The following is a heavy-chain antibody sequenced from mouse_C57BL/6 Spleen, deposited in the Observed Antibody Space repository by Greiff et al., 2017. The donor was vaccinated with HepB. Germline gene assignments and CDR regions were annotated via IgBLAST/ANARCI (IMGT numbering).Heavy chain of an antibody. D-gene: IGHD1-1*01. CDR1: GYTFTSYW. Sequence: QVQLQQPGAELVRPGSSVKLSCKASGYTFTSYWMHWVKQRPIQGLEGIGNIDPSDSETHYNQKFKDKATLTVDKSSSTAYMQLSSLTSEDSAVYYCARGRTVVAPLGYFDVWGTGTTVTVSS. J-gene: IGHJ1*03. CDR2: IDPSDSET. CDR3: ARGRTVVAPLGYFDV. V-gene: IGHV1-52*01.